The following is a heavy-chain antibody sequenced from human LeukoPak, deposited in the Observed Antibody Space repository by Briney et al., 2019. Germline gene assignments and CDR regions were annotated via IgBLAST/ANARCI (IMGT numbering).Heavy chain of an antibody. CDR1: GFTFSNYA. J-gene: IGHJ3*02. Sequence: PGGSLRLSCAAPGFTFSNYAMGWVRHAPGKGLEWVSSINGRDGRTYYADSVRGRFSISSDNSKNTLFLQMNSLRAEDTAVYYCARGEAFAFDMWGQGTVVTVSS. CDR2: INGRDGRT. CDR3: ARGEAFAFDM. V-gene: IGHV3-23*01.